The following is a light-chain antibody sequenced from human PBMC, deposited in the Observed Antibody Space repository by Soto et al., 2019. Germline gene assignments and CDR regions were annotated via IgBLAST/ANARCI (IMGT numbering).Light chain of an antibody. Sequence: DIQMTQSPSSLSASVGDRVTITCRASQSIGSYLNWYQHKPGRAPTVLIFAASSLQSEVPSRFSGSGSGAEFTLTISNLQPEDFATYYCQQSYTTPRTFGQGTRLEIK. CDR1: QSIGSY. CDR3: QQSYTTPRT. V-gene: IGKV1-39*01. J-gene: IGKJ2*01. CDR2: AAS.